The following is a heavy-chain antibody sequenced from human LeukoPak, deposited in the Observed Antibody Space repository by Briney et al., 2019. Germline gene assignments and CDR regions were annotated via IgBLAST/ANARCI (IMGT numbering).Heavy chain of an antibody. CDR2: IIPIFGTA. J-gene: IGHJ6*03. CDR1: GYTFTSYG. Sequence: SVKVSCKASGYTFTSYGISWVRQAPGQGLEWMGGIIPIFGTANYAQKFQGRVTITADESTSTAYMELSSLRSEDTAVYYCASPDCSSTSCYTYYYYYMDVWGKGTTVTVSS. V-gene: IGHV1-69*13. CDR3: ASPDCSSTSCYTYYYYYMDV. D-gene: IGHD2-2*02.